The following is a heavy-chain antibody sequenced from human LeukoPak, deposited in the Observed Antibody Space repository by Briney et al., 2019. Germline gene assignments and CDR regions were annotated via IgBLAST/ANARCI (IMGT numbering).Heavy chain of an antibody. D-gene: IGHD3-9*01. CDR1: GGSISSGDYY. V-gene: IGHV4-30-4*01. CDR3: ARGTQYDMPPFFDY. Sequence: PSQTLSLTCTVSGGSISSGDYYWSWIRQPPGKGLEWIGYIYYSGNTYYNPSLKSRVTISVDTSKNQFSLKLSSVTAADTAVYYCARGTQYDMPPFFDYWGQGTLVTVSS. J-gene: IGHJ4*02. CDR2: IYYSGNT.